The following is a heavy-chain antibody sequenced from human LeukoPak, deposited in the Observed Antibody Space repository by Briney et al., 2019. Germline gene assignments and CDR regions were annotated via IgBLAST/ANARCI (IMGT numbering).Heavy chain of an antibody. V-gene: IGHV3-48*01. CDR3: ARDSPRYYDSSGALDY. CDR1: GFTFSSYS. Sequence: GGSLRLSCAASGFTFSSYSMNWVRQAPGKGLEWVSYISSSSSAMYYADSVKGRFTISRDNAENSLYLQMNSRRAEDTAVYYCARDSPRYYDSSGALDYWGQGTLVTVSS. CDR2: ISSSSSAM. J-gene: IGHJ4*02. D-gene: IGHD3-22*01.